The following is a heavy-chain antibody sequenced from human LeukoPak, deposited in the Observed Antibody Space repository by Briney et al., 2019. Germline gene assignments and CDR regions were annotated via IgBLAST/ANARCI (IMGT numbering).Heavy chain of an antibody. CDR1: GYTFTDYY. CDR2: VDPEDGET. CDR3: ATATMVRGVIIPFDY. V-gene: IGHV1-69-2*01. J-gene: IGHJ4*02. Sequence: ASVKISCKVSGYTFTDYYMHWVQQAPGKGLEWMGFVDPEDGETIYAEKFQGRVTITADTSTDTAYMELSSLRSEDTAVYYCATATMVRGVIIPFDYWGQGTLVTVSS. D-gene: IGHD3-10*01.